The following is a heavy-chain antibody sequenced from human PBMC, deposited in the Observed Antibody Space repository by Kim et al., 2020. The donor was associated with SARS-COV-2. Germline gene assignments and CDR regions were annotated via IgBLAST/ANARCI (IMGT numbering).Heavy chain of an antibody. Sequence: GGSLRLSCVASGFPFSIYWMRWVRQAPGRGLESVANIKHDGSEEYYVDSVKGRFTISRDNSKRSLYLQLNSLRAEDTAVYYCGIALRGIIWSGDYWGQGTLVSVSS. CDR2: IKHDGSEE. CDR1: GFPFSIYW. CDR3: GIALRGIIWSGDY. D-gene: IGHD6-13*01. J-gene: IGHJ4*02. V-gene: IGHV3-7*01.